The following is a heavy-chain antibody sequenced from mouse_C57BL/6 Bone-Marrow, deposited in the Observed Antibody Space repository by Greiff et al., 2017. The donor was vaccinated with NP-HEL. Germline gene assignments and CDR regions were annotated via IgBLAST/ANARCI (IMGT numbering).Heavy chain of an antibody. V-gene: IGHV1-63*01. J-gene: IGHJ3*01. CDR1: GYTFTNYW. D-gene: IGHD2-3*01. Sequence: QVQLKESGAELVRPGTSVKMSCKASGYTFTNYWIGWAKQRPGHGLEWIGDIYPGGGYTNYNEKFKGKATLTADKSSSTAYMQFSSLTSEDSAIYYCASHDGYYPAWFAYWGQGTLVTVSA. CDR3: ASHDGYYPAWFAY. CDR2: IYPGGGYT.